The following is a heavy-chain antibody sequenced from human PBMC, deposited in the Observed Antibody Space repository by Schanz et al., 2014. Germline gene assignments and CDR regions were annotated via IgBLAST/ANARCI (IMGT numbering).Heavy chain of an antibody. J-gene: IGHJ4*02. Sequence: QVQLVQSGAEVKKPGASVKVSCKASGYTFTSYGINWVRQARGQGLEWVGWINVGNGNMKYSQKFQGRVTMTRNTSMSTAYIELHILTSEDTAVYYCARGRTFDYWGQGTLVTVSS. CDR1: GYTFTSYG. CDR3: ARGRTFDY. CDR2: INVGNGNM. V-gene: IGHV1-18*01.